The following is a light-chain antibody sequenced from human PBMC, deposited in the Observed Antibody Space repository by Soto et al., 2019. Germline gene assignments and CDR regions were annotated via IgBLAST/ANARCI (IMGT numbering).Light chain of an antibody. Sequence: EIVLTQSPATLSLSPGERATLSCRASQSVSNYLGWYQQKPGQAPRLLIYDASNRATAIPARFSGSGSGTDFTLTISCLEHEDFAVYYWQQGGTFGQGTRLEIK. V-gene: IGKV3-11*01. CDR3: QQGGT. J-gene: IGKJ5*01. CDR1: QSVSNY. CDR2: DAS.